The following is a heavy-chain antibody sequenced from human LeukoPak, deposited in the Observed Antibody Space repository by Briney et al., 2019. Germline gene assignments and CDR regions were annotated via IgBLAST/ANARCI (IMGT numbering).Heavy chain of an antibody. CDR2: IYYSGST. CDR3: VRRGFYWYFDV. V-gene: IGHV4-39*01. J-gene: IGHJ2*01. D-gene: IGHD3-16*01. Sequence: SETLSLTCTVSGGSISSSSFYWGWIRQPPGKGLEYIGSIYYSGSTHYNPSLKTRVTISVDTSKNQFSLKLSSVSVADTAIYYCVRRGFYWYFDVWGRGTLVTVSS. CDR1: GGSISSSSFY.